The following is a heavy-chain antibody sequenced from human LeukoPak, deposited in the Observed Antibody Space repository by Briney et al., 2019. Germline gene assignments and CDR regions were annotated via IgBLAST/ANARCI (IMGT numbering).Heavy chain of an antibody. V-gene: IGHV3-21*01. Sequence: GGSLRLSCAASGFTFSSYSMNWVRQAPGKGLEWVSSISSSSSYIYYADSVKGRFTISRDNAKNSLYLQMSSLRAEDTAVFYCARGRPNLLFDYWGQGTLVTVSS. J-gene: IGHJ4*02. CDR2: ISSSSSYI. CDR1: GFTFSSYS. CDR3: ARGRPNLLFDY. D-gene: IGHD6-6*01.